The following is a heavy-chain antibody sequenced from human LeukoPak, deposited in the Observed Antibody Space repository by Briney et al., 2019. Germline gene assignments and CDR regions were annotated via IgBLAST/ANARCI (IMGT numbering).Heavy chain of an antibody. J-gene: IGHJ1*01. V-gene: IGHV4-38-2*02. CDR1: GYSISSGYY. D-gene: IGHD4-17*01. CDR2: IYHSGST. CDR3: ARVPGVNYGDYDEYFQH. Sequence: SETLSLTCTVSGYSISSGYYWGWIRQPPGKGLEWIGSIYHSGSTYYNPSLKSRVTISVDTSKNQFSLKLSSVTAADTAVYYCARVPGVNYGDYDEYFQHWGQGTLVTVSS.